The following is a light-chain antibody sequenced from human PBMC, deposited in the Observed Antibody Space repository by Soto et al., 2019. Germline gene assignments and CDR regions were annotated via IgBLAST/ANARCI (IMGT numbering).Light chain of an antibody. CDR3: QQRSNWPRG. CDR2: DTS. J-gene: IGKJ5*01. CDR1: QSVSSY. Sequence: EIVLTQSPATLSLSPGERATLSCRASQSVSSYLAWYQQKPGQAPRLLIYDTSNRATGIPGRFSGSGFGTDFTLTISSLEPEDFAVYYCQQRSNWPRGFGQGTRLEIK. V-gene: IGKV3-11*01.